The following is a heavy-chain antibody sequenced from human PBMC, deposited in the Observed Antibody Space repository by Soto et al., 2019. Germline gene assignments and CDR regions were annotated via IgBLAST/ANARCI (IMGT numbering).Heavy chain of an antibody. CDR1: GFTFSSYG. CDR2: ISYDGSNK. Sequence: GGSLRLSCAASGFTFSSYGMHWVRQAPGKGLEWVAVISYDGSNKYYADSVKGRFTISRDSSKNTLYLQMNSLRAEDTAVYYCAKDKAFKLLYYFDYWGQGTLVTVS. V-gene: IGHV3-30*18. CDR3: AKDKAFKLLYYFDY. D-gene: IGHD6-6*01. J-gene: IGHJ4*02.